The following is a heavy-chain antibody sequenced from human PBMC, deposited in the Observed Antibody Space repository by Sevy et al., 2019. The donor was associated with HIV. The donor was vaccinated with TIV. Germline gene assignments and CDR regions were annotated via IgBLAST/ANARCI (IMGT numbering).Heavy chain of an antibody. J-gene: IGHJ6*02. CDR2: ISYDGSNK. CDR1: GFTFSSYA. V-gene: IGHV3-30*04. CDR3: ARDRRRSPHYYYYYGMDV. Sequence: GGSLRLSCAASGFTFSSYAMHWVRQAPGKGLEWVAVISYDGSNKYYADSVKGRFTISRDNSKNTLYLQMNSLRAEDTAVYYCARDRRRSPHYYYYYGMDVWGQGTTVTVSS.